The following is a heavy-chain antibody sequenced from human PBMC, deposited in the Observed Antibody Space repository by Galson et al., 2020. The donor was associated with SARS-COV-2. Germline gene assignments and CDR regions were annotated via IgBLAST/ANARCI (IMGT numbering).Heavy chain of an antibody. Sequence: ASVKVSCKASGYTFTGYYMHWVRQAPGQGLEWMGWINPNSGGTNYAQKFQGRVTMTRDTSISTAYMELSRLRSDDTAVYYCARQPVHDYGDQGYYGMDVWGQGTTVTVSS. CDR3: ARQPVHDYGDQGYYGMDV. CDR1: GYTFTGYY. CDR2: INPNSGGT. D-gene: IGHD4-17*01. V-gene: IGHV1-2*02. J-gene: IGHJ6*02.